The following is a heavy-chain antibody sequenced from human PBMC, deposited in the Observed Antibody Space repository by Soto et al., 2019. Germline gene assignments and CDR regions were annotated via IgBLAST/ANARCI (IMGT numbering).Heavy chain of an antibody. V-gene: IGHV4-59*01. CDR2: IYKSGAT. Sequence: QVQLQESGPGLVKPSETLSLGCSVSGDSMLGYYWTWIRQPPGSGLEWLGYIYKSGATAYNSSLKSRITVSIDAPNNRSDLNLRSVTAADTAVYYCVRNKVTTVRFFDYWGPGKMVTVSS. CDR3: VRNKVTTVRFFDY. J-gene: IGHJ4*02. CDR1: GDSMLGYY. D-gene: IGHD4-17*01.